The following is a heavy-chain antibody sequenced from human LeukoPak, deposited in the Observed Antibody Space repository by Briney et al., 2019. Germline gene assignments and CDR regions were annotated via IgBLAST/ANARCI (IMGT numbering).Heavy chain of an antibody. D-gene: IGHD3-22*01. J-gene: IGHJ4*02. CDR3: ARGRRYYDSSGRYFDF. CDR1: GGSISSSSYY. CDR2: VYYSGRT. V-gene: IGHV4-39*07. Sequence: SETLSLTCTVSGGSISSSSYYWGWIRQPPGKGLEWIGSVYYSGRTYYNPSLKSRVTISVDTSKNQFSLKVSSVTAADTAVYYCARGRRYYDSSGRYFDFWGQGTLVTVSS.